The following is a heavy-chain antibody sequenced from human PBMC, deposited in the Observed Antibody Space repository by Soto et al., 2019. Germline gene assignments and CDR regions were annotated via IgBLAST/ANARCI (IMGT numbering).Heavy chain of an antibody. CDR1: GYDFTNNW. CDR3: ARHPHNTSPAGFYYYGMDL. Sequence: GESLKISCKASGYDFTNNWIGWVRQMPGKGLEWMGIIFPRDSDTRYSPSFQGQVTISADKSITTAYLQWSSLEASDTAIYYCARHPHNTSPAGFYYYGMDLWGQGTTVTVS. D-gene: IGHD1-20*01. CDR2: IFPRDSDT. V-gene: IGHV5-51*01. J-gene: IGHJ6*02.